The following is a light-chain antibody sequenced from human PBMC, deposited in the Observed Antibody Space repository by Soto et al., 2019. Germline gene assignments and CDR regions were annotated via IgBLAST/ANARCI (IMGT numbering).Light chain of an antibody. Sequence: DIQVTQSPSSLSASVGDRVTITCRASQSISSSHLNWYQQKPGKDPNLLIYAVSSLQSGVPSRFSGSGSGTDFTLTISCLQPEDFATYYCQQSHNAPPYTFDQGTKLEIK. CDR2: AVS. J-gene: IGKJ2*01. V-gene: IGKV1-39*01. CDR1: QSISSSH. CDR3: QQSHNAPPYT.